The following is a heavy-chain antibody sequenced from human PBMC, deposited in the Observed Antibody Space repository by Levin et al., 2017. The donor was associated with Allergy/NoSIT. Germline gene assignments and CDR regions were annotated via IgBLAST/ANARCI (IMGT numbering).Heavy chain of an antibody. Sequence: GESLKISCKASGYTFTSYYMHWVRQAPGQGLEWMGIINPSGGSTSYAQKFQGRVTMTRDTSTSTVYMELSSLRSEDTAVYYCARFWVVRGFDYWGQGTLVTVSS. J-gene: IGHJ4*02. CDR1: GYTFTSYY. CDR2: INPSGGST. CDR3: ARFWVVRGFDY. D-gene: IGHD3-10*01. V-gene: IGHV1-46*01.